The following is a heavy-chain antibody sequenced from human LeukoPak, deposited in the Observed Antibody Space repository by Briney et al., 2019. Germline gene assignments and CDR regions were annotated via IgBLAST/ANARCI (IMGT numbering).Heavy chain of an antibody. Sequence: SQTLSLTCAISGDSVSSNSAAWNWIRLSPSRGLEWLGTTYYRSKWYNEYAVSVKSRITINPDTSKNQFSLQLNSMTPEDTAVYYCARGARNAFDIWGQGTMVTVSS. CDR2: TYYRSKWYN. CDR3: ARGARNAFDI. D-gene: IGHD6-6*01. CDR1: GDSVSSNSAA. V-gene: IGHV6-1*01. J-gene: IGHJ3*02.